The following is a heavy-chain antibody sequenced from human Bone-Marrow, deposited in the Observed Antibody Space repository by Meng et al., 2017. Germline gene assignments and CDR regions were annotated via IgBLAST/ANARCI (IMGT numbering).Heavy chain of an antibody. CDR2: IYYSGST. Sequence: QVQLQESGPGLVKPSQTLSLTCTVSGGSISSGDYYWSWIRQPPGKGLEWIGYIYYSGSTYYNPSLKSRVTISVDTSKNQFTLKLSSVTAADTAVYYCASSMTTVTAEIDYWGQGTLVTVSS. CDR1: GGSISSGDYY. J-gene: IGHJ4*02. V-gene: IGHV4-30-4*01. CDR3: ASSMTTVTAEIDY. D-gene: IGHD4-17*01.